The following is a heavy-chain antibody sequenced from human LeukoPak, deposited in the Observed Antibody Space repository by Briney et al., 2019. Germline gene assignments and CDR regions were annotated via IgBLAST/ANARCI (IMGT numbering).Heavy chain of an antibody. V-gene: IGHV3-23*01. Sequence: PGGSLRLSCAASGFTFSSYAMSWVRQAPGKGLEWVSAISGSGGSTYYADSVKGRFTISRDNSKNTLYLQMNSLRAEDTAVYYCAKERDIVVVVAANWFDPWGQGTLVTVSS. J-gene: IGHJ5*02. D-gene: IGHD2-15*01. CDR2: ISGSGGST. CDR3: AKERDIVVVVAANWFDP. CDR1: GFTFSSYA.